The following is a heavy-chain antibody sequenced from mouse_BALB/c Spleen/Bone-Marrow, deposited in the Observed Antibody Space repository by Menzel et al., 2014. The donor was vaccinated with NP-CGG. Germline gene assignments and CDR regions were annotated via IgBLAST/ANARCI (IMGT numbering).Heavy chain of an antibody. CDR1: GFNIKDTY. CDR3: ARSYGSSPFDY. J-gene: IGHJ2*01. Sequence: VQLQQAGAELVKPEASVKLSCTASGFNIKDTYMHWVKQRPEQGLEWIGRIDPANGNTKYDPKFQGKATITADTSSNTAYLQLSSLTSEDSAVYYCARSYGSSPFDYWGQGTPLTVSS. D-gene: IGHD1-1*01. CDR2: IDPANGNT. V-gene: IGHV14-3*02.